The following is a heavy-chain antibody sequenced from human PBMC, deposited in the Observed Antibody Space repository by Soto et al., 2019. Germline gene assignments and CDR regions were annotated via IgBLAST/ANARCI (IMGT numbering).Heavy chain of an antibody. Sequence: QVQLVQSGAEVKKPGASVKVSCKASGYTFTSYDINWVRQATGQGLEYLGWMNPNSGNTGYVQKCQGRVTMTTDTTISTAYRELSSLRSEETAVYYCARGIKYGDYSRSFDPWGQGTLVTVSS. CDR3: ARGIKYGDYSRSFDP. D-gene: IGHD4-17*01. V-gene: IGHV1-8*01. CDR1: GYTFTSYD. CDR2: MNPNSGNT. J-gene: IGHJ5*02.